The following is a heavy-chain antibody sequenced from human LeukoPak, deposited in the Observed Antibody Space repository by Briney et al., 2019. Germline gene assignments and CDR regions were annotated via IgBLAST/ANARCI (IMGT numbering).Heavy chain of an antibody. J-gene: IGHJ4*02. D-gene: IGHD3-22*01. CDR3: ATDPDSRGQKPKYCFDS. V-gene: IGHV3-30*03. CDR2: VSFDGINQ. Sequence: RGPLRLSCAASGFTFNNYAMHWVRQAPDKGLEWVAVVSFDGINQYYPDSVKGRFTISRDNSKNTLYLQTNSLRVEDTAVYYCATDPDSRGQKPKYCFDSWGQGTLVTVSS. CDR1: GFTFNNYA.